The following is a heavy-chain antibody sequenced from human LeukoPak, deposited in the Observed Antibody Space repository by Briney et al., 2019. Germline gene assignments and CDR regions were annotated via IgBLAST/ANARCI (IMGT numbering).Heavy chain of an antibody. Sequence: GGSLRLSCVASGFTVSSNYMSWVCQAPGKGLEWVSAIFSGGSTFYADSVTGRFTISRDNSKNTVYLEMNSLRAEDTAVYYCARDLKTRGGYGDFDYWGQGTLVTVSS. V-gene: IGHV3-53*01. CDR2: IFSGGST. J-gene: IGHJ4*02. D-gene: IGHD6-19*01. CDR3: ARDLKTRGGYGDFDY. CDR1: GFTVSSNY.